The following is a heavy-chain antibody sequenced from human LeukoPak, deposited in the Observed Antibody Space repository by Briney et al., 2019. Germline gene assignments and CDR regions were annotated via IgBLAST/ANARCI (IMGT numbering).Heavy chain of an antibody. CDR3: ARQVVVTPYNPIDY. J-gene: IGHJ4*02. CDR2: IYYSGST. D-gene: IGHD3-22*01. CDR1: GGSISSSSYY. V-gene: IGHV4-39*01. Sequence: AETLSLTCTVSGGSISSSSYYWGWNRQPQGKGVEWIVSIYYSGSTYYNPSLQTRLTISVDTSQNQFSLKLSSVTAADTAVYYCARQVVVTPYNPIDYWGQGTLVTVSS.